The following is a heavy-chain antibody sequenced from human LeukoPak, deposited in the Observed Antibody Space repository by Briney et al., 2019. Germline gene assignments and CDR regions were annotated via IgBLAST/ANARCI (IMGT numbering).Heavy chain of an antibody. CDR3: ARSGCSRTSCPNDYYYYYGMDV. J-gene: IGHJ6*02. CDR2: IWYDGSNK. CDR1: GFTFSSYG. V-gene: IGHV3-33*01. Sequence: GRSLRLSCAASGFTFSSYGMHWVRQAPGKGLEWVAVIWYDGSNKYYADSVKGRFTISRDNSKNTLYLQMNSLRAEDTAVYYCARSGCSRTSCPNDYYYYYGMDVWGQGTTVTVSS. D-gene: IGHD2-2*01.